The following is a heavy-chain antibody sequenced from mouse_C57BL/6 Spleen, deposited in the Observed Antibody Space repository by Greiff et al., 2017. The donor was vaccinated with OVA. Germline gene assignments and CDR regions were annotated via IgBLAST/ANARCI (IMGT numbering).Heavy chain of an antibody. CDR1: GFNIKDYY. D-gene: IGHD1-1*01. CDR3: NYYGSSYGFAY. CDR2: IDPEDGDT. J-gene: IGHJ3*01. Sequence: EVQLQQSGAELVRPGASVKLSCTASGFNIKDYYMHWVKQRPEQGLEWLGRIDPEDGDTEYAPKFPGKATMTADTSSNTAYLQLSSLTSEDTAVYYCNYYGSSYGFAYWGQGTLVTVSA. V-gene: IGHV14-1*01.